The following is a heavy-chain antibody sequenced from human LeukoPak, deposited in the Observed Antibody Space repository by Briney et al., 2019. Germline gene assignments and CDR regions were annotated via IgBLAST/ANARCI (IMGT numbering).Heavy chain of an antibody. V-gene: IGHV3-21*01. J-gene: IGHJ6*02. CDR2: ISSSSSYI. Sequence: PGGSLRLSCAASGFTFSSYSMNWVRQAPGKGLEWVSSISSSSSYIYYADSVKGRFTISRDNAKNSLYLQMNSLRAEDTAVYYCARDQRGPYCSSTSCSGAYYYGMDVWGRGTTVTVSS. CDR3: ARDQRGPYCSSTSCSGAYYYGMDV. CDR1: GFTFSSYS. D-gene: IGHD2-2*01.